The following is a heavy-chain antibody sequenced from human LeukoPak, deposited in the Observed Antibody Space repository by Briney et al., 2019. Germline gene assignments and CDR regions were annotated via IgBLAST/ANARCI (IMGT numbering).Heavy chain of an antibody. CDR2: IYSGGNT. Sequence: GSLRLSCPAPGFTVSKNYMSRVRQAPGEGLEWVSTIYSGGNTYYTDSVKGRFTISRDNSKNTLYLQMNSLRAEDTAVYYCARAYYYDIWGQGTLVTVSS. V-gene: IGHV3-53*01. D-gene: IGHD3-22*01. J-gene: IGHJ4*02. CDR3: ARAYYYDI. CDR1: GFTVSKNY.